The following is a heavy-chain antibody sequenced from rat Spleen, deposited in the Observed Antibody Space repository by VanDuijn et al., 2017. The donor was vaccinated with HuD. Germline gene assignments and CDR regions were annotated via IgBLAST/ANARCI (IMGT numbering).Heavy chain of an antibody. CDR3: ARLWVADY. CDR1: GFTYSNYV. J-gene: IGHJ2*01. Sequence: EVQLVESGGGLVQPGRSLKLSCAASGFTYSNYVMAWVRQAPTKGLEWVASISTGGGNTYYRDSVKGRFTVSRDNAKSTLYLQMDSLRSEDTATYYCARLWVADYWGQGVMVTVSS. CDR2: ISTGGGNT. V-gene: IGHV5-25*01. D-gene: IGHD1-7*01.